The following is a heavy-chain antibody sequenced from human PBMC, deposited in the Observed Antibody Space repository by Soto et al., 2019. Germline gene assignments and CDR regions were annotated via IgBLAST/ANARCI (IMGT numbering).Heavy chain of an antibody. CDR1: GGTFGSNT. CDR3: SSSQKSCSSTSCFAPGDC. CDR2: LIPILGIT. Sequence: QVQLVQSGAEVKKPGSSVMVSCKASGGTFGSNTISWVRQSPVQGLEWMGRLIPILGITNYAQKLQGRVTITEDKSTRPAYMELYSLTSEDTDVYYLSSSQKSCSSTSCFAPGDCWGEGTLVTVSS. D-gene: IGHD2-2*01. V-gene: IGHV1-69*02. J-gene: IGHJ4*02.